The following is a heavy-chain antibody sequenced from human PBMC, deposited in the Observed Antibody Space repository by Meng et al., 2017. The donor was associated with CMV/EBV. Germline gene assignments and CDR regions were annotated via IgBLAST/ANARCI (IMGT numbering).Heavy chain of an antibody. V-gene: IGHV1-69*10. D-gene: IGHD3-3*01. CDR2: IIPILGIA. CDR3: ASPITIFGVVPRDDAFDI. J-gene: IGHJ3*02. CDR1: GGTFSSYA. Sequence: SVKVSCKASGGTFSSYAISWVRQAPGQGLEWMGGIIPILGIANYAQKFQGRVTITADKSTSTAYMELSSLRSEDTAVYYCASPITIFGVVPRDDAFDIWGQGTMFTVSS.